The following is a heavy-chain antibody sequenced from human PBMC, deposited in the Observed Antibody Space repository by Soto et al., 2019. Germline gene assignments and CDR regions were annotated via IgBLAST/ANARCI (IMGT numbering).Heavy chain of an antibody. Sequence: GGSLRLSCAASGFTASSNYMSWVRQAPGKGLEWASVIYSGGSTYYADSVKGRFTISRDNSKNTLYLQMNSLRAEDTAVYYCARAHGGSLDNWGQGTLVTVSS. J-gene: IGHJ4*02. CDR3: ARAHGGSLDN. D-gene: IGHD3-16*01. CDR2: IYSGGST. CDR1: GFTASSNY. V-gene: IGHV3-66*01.